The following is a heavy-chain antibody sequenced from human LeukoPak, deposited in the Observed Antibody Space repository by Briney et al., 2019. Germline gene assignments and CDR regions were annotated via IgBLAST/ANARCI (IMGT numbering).Heavy chain of an antibody. Sequence: GGSLRLSCAASGFTFSSYAMHWVRQAPGKGLEWVTIISYDGNNKYYADSVKGRFTISRDNSKNTLYLQMNSLRADDTAVYFCVREHRPWYFDSWGQGTLVTVSS. CDR2: ISYDGNNK. CDR1: GFTFSSYA. D-gene: IGHD6-6*01. V-gene: IGHV3-30-3*01. J-gene: IGHJ4*02. CDR3: VREHRPWYFDS.